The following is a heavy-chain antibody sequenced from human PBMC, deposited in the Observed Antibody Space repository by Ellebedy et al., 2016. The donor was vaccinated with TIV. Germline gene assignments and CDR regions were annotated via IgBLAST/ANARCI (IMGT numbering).Heavy chain of an antibody. J-gene: IGHJ5*02. CDR1: GFTLSHSA. CDR2: ISYNGDNA. V-gene: IGHV3-30-3*01. D-gene: IGHD6-19*01. CDR3: AKDAARIPLAVEYYFEA. Sequence: GESLKISCAASGFTLSHSAMHWVRQGPGKGLEWVAVISYNGDNAYYADSVKGRFTVSRDNSNNPVYLQLNSLRPEDTALYYCAKDAARIPLAVEYYFEAWGQGALVSVSS.